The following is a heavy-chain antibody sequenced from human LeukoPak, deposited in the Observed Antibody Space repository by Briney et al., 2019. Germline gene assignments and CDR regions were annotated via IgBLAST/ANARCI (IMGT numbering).Heavy chain of an antibody. D-gene: IGHD5-18*01. CDR1: GGSISSSSYY. Sequence: SETLSLTCTVSGGSISSSSYYWGWIRQPPGKGLEWIGSIYYSGSTYYNPSLKSRVTISVDTSKNQFSLKLSSVTAADTAVYYCARHQGYSYGHYYYYYYMDVWGKGTTVTISS. CDR2: IYYSGST. V-gene: IGHV4-39*01. CDR3: ARHQGYSYGHYYYYYYMDV. J-gene: IGHJ6*03.